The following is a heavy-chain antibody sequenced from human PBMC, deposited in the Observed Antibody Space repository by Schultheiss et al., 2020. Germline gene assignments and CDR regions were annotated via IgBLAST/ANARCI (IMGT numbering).Heavy chain of an antibody. Sequence: GESLKISCAASGFTFSSYAMHWVRQAPGKGLEWVAVISYDGSNKYYADSVKGRFTISRDNSKNTLYLQMNSLRAEDTAVYYCARSWQQLADYYYYGMDVWGQGTTVTVSS. V-gene: IGHV3-30-3*01. J-gene: IGHJ6*02. CDR1: GFTFSSYA. CDR3: ARSWQQLADYYYYGMDV. CDR2: ISYDGSNK. D-gene: IGHD6-13*01.